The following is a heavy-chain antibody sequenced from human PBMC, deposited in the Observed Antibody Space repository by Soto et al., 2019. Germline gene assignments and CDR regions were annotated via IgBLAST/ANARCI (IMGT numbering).Heavy chain of an antibody. CDR1: GFTFSSFG. V-gene: IGHV3-23*01. CDR3: AKGYYYDSSGSWSLFY. Sequence: GGSLRLSCAASGFTFSSFGMHWVRQAPGKGLEWVSAISGSGGSTYYADSVKGRFTISRDNSKNTLYLQMNSLRAEDTAVYYCAKGYYYDSSGSWSLFYWGQGTLVTVSS. J-gene: IGHJ4*02. CDR2: ISGSGGST. D-gene: IGHD3-22*01.